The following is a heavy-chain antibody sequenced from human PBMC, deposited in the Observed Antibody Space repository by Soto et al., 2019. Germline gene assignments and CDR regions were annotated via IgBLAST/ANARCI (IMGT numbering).Heavy chain of an antibody. CDR1: GYSFTSYW. CDR3: ARRRSGPSFGELLTGYMDV. CDR2: IYPGDSDT. V-gene: IGHV5-51*01. D-gene: IGHD3-10*01. Sequence: GESLKISCKGSGYSFTSYWIGWVRQMPGKGLEWMGIIYPGDSDTRYSPSFQGQVTISADKSISTAYLQWSSLKASDTAMYYCARRRSGPSFGELLTGYMDVWGKGTTVTVSS. J-gene: IGHJ6*03.